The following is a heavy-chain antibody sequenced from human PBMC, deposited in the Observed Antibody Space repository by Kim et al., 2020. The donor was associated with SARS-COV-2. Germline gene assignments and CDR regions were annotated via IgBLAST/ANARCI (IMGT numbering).Heavy chain of an antibody. CDR2: INHSGST. CDR3: ARGPNLFYYDSSGYFADY. J-gene: IGHJ4*02. D-gene: IGHD3-22*01. CDR1: GGSFSGYY. Sequence: SETLSLTCAVYGGSFSGYYWSWIRQPPGKGLEWIGEINHSGSTNYNPSLKSRVTISVDTSKNQFSLKLSSVTAADTAVYYCARGPNLFYYDSSGYFADYWGQGTLVTVSS. V-gene: IGHV4-34*01.